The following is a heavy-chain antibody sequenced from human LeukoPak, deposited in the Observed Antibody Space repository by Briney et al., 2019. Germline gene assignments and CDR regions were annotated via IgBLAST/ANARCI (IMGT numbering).Heavy chain of an antibody. V-gene: IGHV3-43*02. Sequence: GGSLRLSCVASGFTLDDYALHWVRQAPGKGLEWISLISGDGDNTYYADSVKGRFTISRDNDKNSLYLQMNSLTDEDTAVYYCATDVDYWGQGTLDSWGQGTLVTVSS. CDR1: GFTLDDYA. J-gene: IGHJ4*02. D-gene: IGHD7-27*01. CDR3: ATDVDYWGQGTLDS. CDR2: ISGDGDNT.